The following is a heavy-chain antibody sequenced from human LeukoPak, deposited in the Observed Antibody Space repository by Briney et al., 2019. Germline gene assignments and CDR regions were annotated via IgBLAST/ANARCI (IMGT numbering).Heavy chain of an antibody. CDR1: GGSISSYY. CDR2: IYYSGST. D-gene: IGHD1-1*01. CDR3: ARGRDGTPPYYHYYMDV. V-gene: IGHV4-59*12. J-gene: IGHJ6*03. Sequence: SETLSLTCTVSGGSISSYYWSWIRQPPGKGLEWIGYIYYSGSTNYNPSLKSRVTISVDTSKNQFSLKLNSVTAADTAVYFCARGRDGTPPYYHYYMDVWGKGTTVTVSS.